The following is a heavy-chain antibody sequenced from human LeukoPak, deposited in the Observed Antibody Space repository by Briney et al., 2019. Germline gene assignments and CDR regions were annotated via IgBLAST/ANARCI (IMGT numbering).Heavy chain of an antibody. J-gene: IGHJ5*02. D-gene: IGHD6-6*01. V-gene: IGHV3-11*01. CDR3: ARDVGIAARQDWFDP. Sequence: SLRPACAPSGFTLSDYYTGCVSQQAGDWRGLGTYIRSSGTTITYADSVKGRFTISRDNTKNSLYLQMNSLRAEDTAVYYCARDVGIAARQDWFDPWGQGTLVTVSS. CDR2: IRSSGTTI. CDR1: GFTLSDYY.